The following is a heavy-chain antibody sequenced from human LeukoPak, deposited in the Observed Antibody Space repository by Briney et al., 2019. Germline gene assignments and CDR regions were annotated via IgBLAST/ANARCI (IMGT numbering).Heavy chain of an antibody. CDR1: GGSISSYY. CDR2: IYYSGST. J-gene: IGHJ4*02. D-gene: IGHD2-8*02. CDR3: ARVPREDWWDYYFDY. Sequence: TSETLSLTCTVSGGSISSYYWSWIRQPPGKGLEWIGYIYYSGSTNYNPSLKSRVTISVDTSKNQFSLKLSSVTAADTAVYYCARVPREDWWDYYFDYWGQGTLVTVSS. V-gene: IGHV4-59*01.